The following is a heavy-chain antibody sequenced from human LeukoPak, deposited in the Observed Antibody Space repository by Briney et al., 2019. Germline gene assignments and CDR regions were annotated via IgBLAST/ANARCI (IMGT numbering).Heavy chain of an antibody. CDR1: GGSISSGDYY. D-gene: IGHD1-26*01. CDR2: MYYSWST. J-gene: IGHJ4*02. Sequence: PSQTLSLTCTVSGGSISSGDYYWSWIRQPPGKGLEWIGYMYYSWSTYYNPSLKSRVTISVDMSKNQFSLKLSSVTAADTAVYYCVRRMVGAIRPFDYWGQGTLVTVSS. CDR3: VRRMVGAIRPFDY. V-gene: IGHV4-30-4*01.